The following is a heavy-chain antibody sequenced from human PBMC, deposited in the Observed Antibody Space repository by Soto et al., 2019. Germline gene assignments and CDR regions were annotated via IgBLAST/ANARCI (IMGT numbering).Heavy chain of an antibody. CDR2: IYYSGST. D-gene: IGHD2-21*02. Sequence: QVQLQESGPGLVKPSQTLSLTCTVSGGSISSGGYYWSWIRQHPGKGLEWIGYIYYSGSTYYNPSLKRRVTIAVDTSKNKFSLKLSSVTAADTAVYYCAREGGIYCGGDCYYWHFDLWGRGTLVTVSS. V-gene: IGHV4-31*03. CDR1: GGSISSGGYY. CDR3: AREGGIYCGGDCYYWHFDL. J-gene: IGHJ2*01.